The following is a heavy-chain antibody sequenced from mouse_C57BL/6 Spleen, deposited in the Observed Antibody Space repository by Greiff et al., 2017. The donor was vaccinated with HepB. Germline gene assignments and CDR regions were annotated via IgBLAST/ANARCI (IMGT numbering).Heavy chain of an antibody. CDR2: IWSGGST. D-gene: IGHD1-1*01. CDR3: ARKGDYYGSSYDYFDY. J-gene: IGHJ2*01. V-gene: IGHV2-2*01. CDR1: GFSLTSYG. Sequence: VQLQQSGPGLVQPSQSLSITCTVSGFSLTSYGVHWVRQSPGKGLEWLGVIWSGGSTDYNAAFISRLSISKDNSKSQVFFKMNSLQADDTAIYYCARKGDYYGSSYDYFDYWGQGTTLTVSS.